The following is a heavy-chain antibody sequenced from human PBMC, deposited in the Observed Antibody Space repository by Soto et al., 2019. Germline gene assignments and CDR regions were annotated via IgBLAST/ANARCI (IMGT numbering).Heavy chain of an antibody. D-gene: IGHD2-15*01. Sequence: ASVKVSCKASGYTFTGYAMPWVLQAPGQRLEWMGWINAGNGNTKYSQKFQGRVTVTKDTSENQFSLQLNSLTPEDTAVYFCARLIGNSWLDYWGQGTLVTVSS. CDR2: INAGNGNT. V-gene: IGHV1-3*01. CDR3: ARLIGNSWLDY. J-gene: IGHJ4*02. CDR1: GYTFTGYA.